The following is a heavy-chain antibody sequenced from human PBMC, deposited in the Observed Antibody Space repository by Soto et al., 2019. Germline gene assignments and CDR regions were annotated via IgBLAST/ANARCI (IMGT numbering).Heavy chain of an antibody. V-gene: IGHV3-11*01. D-gene: IGHD6-13*01. CDR2: ISSSGSTI. CDR1: GFTFSDYY. CDR3: ARVSLSSSWSHYWYFDL. Sequence: QVQLVESGGGVVKPGGSLRLSCAASGFTFSDYYMSWIRQAPGKGLEWVSYISSSGSTIYYADSVKGRFTISRDNAKNSLYLPMNILRAEDTAVYYCARVSLSSSWSHYWYFDLWGRGTLVTVSS. J-gene: IGHJ2*01.